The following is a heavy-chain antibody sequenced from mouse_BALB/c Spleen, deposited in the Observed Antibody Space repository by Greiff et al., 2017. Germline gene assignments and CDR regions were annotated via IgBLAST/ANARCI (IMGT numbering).Heavy chain of an antibody. D-gene: IGHD1-1*01. V-gene: IGHV1-82*01. CDR1: GYAFSSSW. Sequence: QVQLQQSGPELVKPGASVKISCKASGYAFSSSWMNWVKQRPGQGLEWIGRIYPGDGDTNYNGKFKGKATLTADKSSSTAYMQLSSLTSVDSAVYFCARWGTTVVATSDYWGQGTTLTVSS. J-gene: IGHJ2*01. CDR3: ARWGTTVVATSDY. CDR2: IYPGDGDT.